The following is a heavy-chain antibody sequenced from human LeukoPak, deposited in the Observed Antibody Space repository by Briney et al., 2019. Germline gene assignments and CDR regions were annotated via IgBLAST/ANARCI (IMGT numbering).Heavy chain of an antibody. D-gene: IGHD3-3*01. CDR3: AKGGQLLEWLLRMGFDY. CDR2: IRYDGSNK. CDR1: GFTFSTYG. J-gene: IGHJ4*02. V-gene: IGHV3-30*02. Sequence: PGGSLRLSCVAAGFTFSTYGMHWVRQAPGKGLEWVAFIRYDGSNKYYADSVKGRSTISRDNSKNTLYLQMNSLRAEDTAVYYCAKGGQLLEWLLRMGFDYWGQGTLVTVSS.